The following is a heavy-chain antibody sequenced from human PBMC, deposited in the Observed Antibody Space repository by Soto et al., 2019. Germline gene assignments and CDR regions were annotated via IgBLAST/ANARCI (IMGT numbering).Heavy chain of an antibody. V-gene: IGHV5-51*01. CDR1: GYTFTNYW. D-gene: IGHD3-16*01. Sequence: PGESLKISCKGSGYTFTNYWIGWVRQMPGKGLEWMGIISPSDSDTTLSPSFQGQVTIPVDKSISTAYLQWSTLMTSDTAIYYCARRLGGATLASFDYWGQGTPVTVSS. CDR3: ARRLGGATLASFDY. J-gene: IGHJ4*02. CDR2: ISPSDSDT.